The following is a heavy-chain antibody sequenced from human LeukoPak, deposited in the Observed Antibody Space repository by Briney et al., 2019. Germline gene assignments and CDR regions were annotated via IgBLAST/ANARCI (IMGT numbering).Heavy chain of an antibody. CDR2: IKYDGSAT. J-gene: IGHJ4*02. CDR3: AKDLLGSYYNKGYY. V-gene: IGHV3-74*01. CDR1: GFTFSNYW. Sequence: GGSLRLSCAASGFTFSNYWMHWVRQVPGKGLVWVSHIKYDGSATNYADSVKGRFTISRDNAKNTLYLQMNSLRAEDTAVYYCAKDLLGSYYNKGYYWGQGTLVTVSS. D-gene: IGHD3-10*01.